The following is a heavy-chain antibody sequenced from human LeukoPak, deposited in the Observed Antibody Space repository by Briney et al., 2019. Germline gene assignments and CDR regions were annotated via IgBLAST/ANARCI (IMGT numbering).Heavy chain of an antibody. D-gene: IGHD3-3*01. Sequence: SETLSRTCTVSGYSITSGYFWGWIRQPPGKGLELIGTIYHGGSSYSHPSLQSRVTISVDTSKNQFSLKLISMTAADTAVYYCARLPGDFWSAYYADSWGQGTLVTVSS. CDR3: ARLPGDFWSAYYADS. J-gene: IGHJ4*02. CDR1: GYSITSGYF. CDR2: IYHGGSS. V-gene: IGHV4-38-2*02.